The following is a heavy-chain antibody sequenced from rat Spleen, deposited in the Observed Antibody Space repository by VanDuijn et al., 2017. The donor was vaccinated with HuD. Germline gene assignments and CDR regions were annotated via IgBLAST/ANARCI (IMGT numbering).Heavy chain of an antibody. J-gene: IGHJ2*01. Sequence: EVQLVESGGGLVQPGRSLKLSCAASGFTFTNYGMHWIRQAPTNGLEWVASISPSGSTTHYRDSVRGRFTIFRDMAKSTLYLQMDSLRSEDTATYYCARSTYNNCFDYWGQGVMVTVSS. CDR3: ARSTYNNCFDY. CDR1: GFTFTNYG. V-gene: IGHV5-19*01. D-gene: IGHD1-10*01. CDR2: ISPSGSTT.